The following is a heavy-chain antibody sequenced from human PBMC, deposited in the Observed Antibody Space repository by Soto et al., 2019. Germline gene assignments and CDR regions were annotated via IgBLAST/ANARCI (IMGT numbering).Heavy chain of an antibody. Sequence: GGSLRLSSAASVFTFSSYSMNWVRHAPGKGMECVSSISSSSSYIYYADSVKGRFTISRDNAKNSLYLQMNSLRAEDTAVYYCARSGRECQRRSGFDPWGQLTLVTVSS. CDR3: ARSGRECQRRSGFDP. V-gene: IGHV3-21*01. J-gene: IGHJ5*02. D-gene: IGHD2-2*01. CDR1: VFTFSSYS. CDR2: ISSSSSYI.